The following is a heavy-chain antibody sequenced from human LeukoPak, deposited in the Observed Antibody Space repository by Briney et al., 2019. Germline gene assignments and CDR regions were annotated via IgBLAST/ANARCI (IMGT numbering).Heavy chain of an antibody. Sequence: GPTLVKPTQTLTLTCTFSGFSLSTSGVGVGWIRQPPGKALEWLALIYWDDDKRYSPSLKSRLTITKDTSKNQVVLTMTNMDPVDTATYYCARSYYYDSSGYYPNNYFDYWGQGTLVTVSS. D-gene: IGHD3-22*01. J-gene: IGHJ4*02. CDR1: GFSLSTSGVG. V-gene: IGHV2-5*02. CDR2: IYWDDDK. CDR3: ARSYYYDSSGYYPNNYFDY.